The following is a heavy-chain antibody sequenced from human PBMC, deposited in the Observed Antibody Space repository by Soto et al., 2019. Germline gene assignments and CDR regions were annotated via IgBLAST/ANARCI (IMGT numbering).Heavy chain of an antibody. CDR3: ARGTHSSSDCSGGSCFAY. J-gene: IGHJ4*02. Sequence: ASVKASSKASGYTFTSNGSSWVRHAPGQGRDWMGWISAYNGNTNYAQKLQGRVTMTTGTSTSTAYMELRSLRSDDTAVYYCARGTHSSSDCSGGSCFAYWGQGPLVTVSS. V-gene: IGHV1-18*04. CDR2: ISAYNGNT. D-gene: IGHD2-15*01. CDR1: GYTFTSNG.